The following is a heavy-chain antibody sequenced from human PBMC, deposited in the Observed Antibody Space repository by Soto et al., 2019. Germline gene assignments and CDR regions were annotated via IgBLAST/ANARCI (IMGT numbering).Heavy chain of an antibody. CDR1: GFSVSSNY. CDR2: IYSGGST. CDR3: ARAPPYDSIGGFDY. V-gene: IGHV3-53*04. Sequence: EVQLVESGGGLVQPGGSLRLSCAASGFSVSSNYMTWVRQAPGQGLEWVSVIYSGGSTFYADSVKGRLTISRHNSKNTLYLQMNSLRVEDTAVYYCARAPPYDSIGGFDYWGQGILVTVSS. D-gene: IGHD3-16*01. J-gene: IGHJ4*02.